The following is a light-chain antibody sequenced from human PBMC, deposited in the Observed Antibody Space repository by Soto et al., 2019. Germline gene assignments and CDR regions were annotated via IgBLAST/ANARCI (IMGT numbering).Light chain of an antibody. CDR1: QSVSSSY. CDR3: QQYGISRT. CDR2: GAS. J-gene: IGKJ2*01. Sequence: EIVLTQSPGTLSLSPGERATLSCRASQSVSSSYLAWYQQKPGQAPRLLIYGASSRATGIPDRFSGSGSGTDFILTISRLEPEDFAVYYCQQYGISRTFGQGTKLEIK. V-gene: IGKV3-20*01.